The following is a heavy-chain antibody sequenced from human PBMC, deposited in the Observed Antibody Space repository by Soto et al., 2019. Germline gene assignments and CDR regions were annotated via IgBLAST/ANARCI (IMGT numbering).Heavy chain of an antibody. V-gene: IGHV1-58*01. Sequence: SVKVSCKASGFTFTSSAVQWVRQARGQRLEWIGWIVVGSGNTNYAQKFQERVTITRDMSTSTAYMELSGLRSEDTAVYYCAADRTVTTEVPYYFDYWGQGTLVTVSS. D-gene: IGHD4-17*01. J-gene: IGHJ4*02. CDR3: AADRTVTTEVPYYFDY. CDR2: IVVGSGNT. CDR1: GFTFTSSA.